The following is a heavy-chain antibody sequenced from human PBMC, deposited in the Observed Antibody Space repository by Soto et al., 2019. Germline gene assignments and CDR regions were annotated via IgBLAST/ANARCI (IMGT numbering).Heavy chain of an antibody. CDR1: GFTFSTFG. D-gene: IGHD2-15*01. V-gene: IGHV3-30*18. Sequence: QVQLVESGGGVVQPGRSLRLSCAASGFTFSTFGMHWVRQAPGKALEWVAVISSDGSTKYYADSVKGRFTISRDNSKNMLYLQMNRLRAEETAVYYCAKDRPDIGSYWGQGFLVTVSS. CDR3: AKDRPDIGSY. CDR2: ISSDGSTK. J-gene: IGHJ4*02.